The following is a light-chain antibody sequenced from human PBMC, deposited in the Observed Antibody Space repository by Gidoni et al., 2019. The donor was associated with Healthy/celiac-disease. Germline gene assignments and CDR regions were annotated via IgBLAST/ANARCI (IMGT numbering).Light chain of an antibody. Sequence: EIVMTQSPATLSVPPGERATLSCRASQSVNSNLAWYQQKPGQAPRLLIYGASTRATGIPARFSGSGSGTEFTLTISSLQSEDFAVYYCQQYNNWPPWTFGQETKVEIK. J-gene: IGKJ1*01. V-gene: IGKV3-15*01. CDR1: QSVNSN. CDR2: GAS. CDR3: QQYNNWPPWT.